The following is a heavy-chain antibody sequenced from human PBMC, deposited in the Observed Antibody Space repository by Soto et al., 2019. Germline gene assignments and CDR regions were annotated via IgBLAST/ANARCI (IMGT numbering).Heavy chain of an antibody. CDR3: ARCIPADGRLEY. J-gene: IGHJ4*02. Sequence: GGSLRLSGAASGFTFSSSAISWVRQPPWRGLEWVSLISGSGVTPYYADSVKGRFTISRDNSKNTVYLVLNSLRAEDTAIYYCARCIPADGRLEYFGRGTLFTFSS. D-gene: IGHD2-8*01. CDR1: GFTFSSSA. V-gene: IGHV3-23*01. CDR2: ISGSGVTP.